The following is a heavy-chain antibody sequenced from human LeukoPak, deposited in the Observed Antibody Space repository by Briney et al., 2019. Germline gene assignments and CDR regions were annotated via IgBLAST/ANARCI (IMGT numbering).Heavy chain of an antibody. CDR3: ARAVGSFDWLPLFDY. J-gene: IGHJ4*02. CDR2: IYTSGST. Sequence: SETLSLTCTVSGGSISSYYWSWIRQPAGKGLEWIGRIYTSGSTNYNPSLKSRVTMSVDTSKNQFYLKLNSVTAADTAVYYCARAVGSFDWLPLFDYWGQGTLVTVSS. D-gene: IGHD3-9*01. CDR1: GGSISSYY. V-gene: IGHV4-4*07.